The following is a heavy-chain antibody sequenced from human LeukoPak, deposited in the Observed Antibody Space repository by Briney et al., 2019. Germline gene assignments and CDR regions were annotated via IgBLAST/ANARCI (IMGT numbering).Heavy chain of an antibody. CDR1: GFTYSSYA. CDR3: ARDRSSGWNKYFDC. Sequence: GESLRLSCAASGFTYSSYAMSWVRQAPGKGLEWVSGISGSGGSTNYADSLKGRFTISRDNAKNSMYLQTNSLRVEDTALYYCARDRSSGWNKYFDCWGQGTLVTVSS. J-gene: IGHJ4*02. CDR2: ISGSGGST. V-gene: IGHV3-23*01. D-gene: IGHD6-19*01.